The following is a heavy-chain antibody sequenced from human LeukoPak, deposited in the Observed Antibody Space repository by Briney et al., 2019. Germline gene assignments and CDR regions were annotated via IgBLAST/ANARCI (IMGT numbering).Heavy chain of an antibody. V-gene: IGHV4-59*07. CDR1: GRSLSSSY. CDR3: ARVSRWQLPYFDF. CDR2: INYSGRT. Sequence: SDTVSLMCTVSGRSLSSSYLIWMRQPPRKGLDWIGYINYSGRTKYNPSLKSRVTISEDTSKNQFSLNMTSVTDADTAVYYCARVSRWQLPYFDFWGQGALVTVSS. D-gene: IGHD4-23*01. J-gene: IGHJ4*02.